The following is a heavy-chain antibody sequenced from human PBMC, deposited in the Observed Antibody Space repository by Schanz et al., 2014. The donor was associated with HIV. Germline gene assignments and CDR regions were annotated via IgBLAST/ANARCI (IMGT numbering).Heavy chain of an antibody. D-gene: IGHD1-26*01. CDR1: GFRFRSYW. Sequence: DVQLVESGGSLVQPGGSLRLSCAASGFRFRSYWMSWVRQAPGKGLEWVANIKEDGIEKYYADSVKGRFTISRDNAKNSLYLQMNSLRAEDTAVYYCVLPSAKIVGGLGEHYFDHWGQGTLVTVSS. V-gene: IGHV3-7*01. CDR2: IKEDGIEK. CDR3: VLPSAKIVGGLGEHYFDH. J-gene: IGHJ4*02.